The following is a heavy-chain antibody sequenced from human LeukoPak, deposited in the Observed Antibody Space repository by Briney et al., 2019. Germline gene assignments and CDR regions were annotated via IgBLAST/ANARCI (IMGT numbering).Heavy chain of an antibody. V-gene: IGHV4-59*01. J-gene: IGHJ6*02. Sequence: SETLSLTCTISGGSISSYYWSWIRQPPGKGLEWIEYIYYSGSTNYNPSLKSRVTISVDMSKNQFSLKLSSVTAADTAVYYCARGEVTGTPGGYYYYYGMDVWGQGTTVTVSS. D-gene: IGHD1-20*01. CDR3: ARGEVTGTPGGYYYYYGMDV. CDR1: GGSISSYY. CDR2: IYYSGST.